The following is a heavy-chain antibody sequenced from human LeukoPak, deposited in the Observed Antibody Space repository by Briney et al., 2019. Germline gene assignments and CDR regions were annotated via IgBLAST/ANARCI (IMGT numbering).Heavy chain of an antibody. CDR1: GFTLSDHY. CDR2: TGNKANSNTT. D-gene: IGHD3-22*01. CDR3: ASLYYDSSAY. Sequence: GGSLRLSCAASGFTLSDHYMDWVRQAPGKRREWVGRTGNKANSNTTQYAASVKGRFNISRDDSRNSLYLQMNSLNTEDTAVYYSASLYYDSSAYWGQGTLVTVSS. J-gene: IGHJ4*02. V-gene: IGHV3-72*01.